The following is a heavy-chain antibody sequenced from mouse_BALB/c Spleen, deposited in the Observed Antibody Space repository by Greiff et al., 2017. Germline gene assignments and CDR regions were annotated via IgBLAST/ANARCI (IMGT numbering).Heavy chain of an antibody. V-gene: IGHV1-80*01. CDR2: IYPGDGDT. J-gene: IGHJ4*01. Sequence: QVQLKQSGAELVRPGSSVKISCKASGYAFSSYWMNWVKQRPGQGLEWIGQIYPGDGDTNYNGKFKGKATLTADKSSSTAYMQLSSLTSEDSAVYFCARELGRGMDYWGQGTSVTVSS. D-gene: IGHD4-1*01. CDR3: ARELGRGMDY. CDR1: GYAFSSYW.